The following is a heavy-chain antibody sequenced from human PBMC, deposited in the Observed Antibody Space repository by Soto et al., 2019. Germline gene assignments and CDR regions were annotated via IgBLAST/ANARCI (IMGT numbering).Heavy chain of an antibody. V-gene: IGHV1-18*01. J-gene: IGHJ5*02. CDR1: GYTFTSYG. CDR2: ISACNGNT. D-gene: IGHD4-17*01. Sequence: GASVKVSCKASGYTFTSYGISWVRQAPGQGLEWMGWISACNGNTKYSQKFQGRVTMTRDTSASTAYMELSSLRSEDTAVYYCARTISYGDYTPFDPWGQGTLVTVSS. CDR3: ARTISYGDYTPFDP.